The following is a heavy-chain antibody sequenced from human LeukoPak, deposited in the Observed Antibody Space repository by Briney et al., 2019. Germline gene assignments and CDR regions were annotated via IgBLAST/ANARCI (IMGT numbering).Heavy chain of an antibody. J-gene: IGHJ3*02. Sequence: ASVKVSCKASGYTFTSYYMHWVRQAPGQGLEWMRIINPSGGSTSYAQKFQGRVTMTRDTSTNTVYMELSSLRSEDTAVYYCARGVVVTANHDAFDIWGQGTMVTVSS. D-gene: IGHD2-21*02. CDR3: ARGVVVTANHDAFDI. V-gene: IGHV1-46*01. CDR2: INPSGGST. CDR1: GYTFTSYY.